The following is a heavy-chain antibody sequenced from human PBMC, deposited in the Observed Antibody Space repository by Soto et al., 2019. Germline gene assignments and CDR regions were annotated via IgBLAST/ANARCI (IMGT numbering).Heavy chain of an antibody. Sequence: SETLSLTCTVSGGSISSGGYYWSWIRHHPGKGLEWIGYIYYSGSTYYNPSLKSRVTISVDTSKNQFSLKLSSVTAADTAVYYCARGRGGSSDYYYTNFDYWGQGPLVTVSS. CDR3: ARGRGGSSDYYYTNFDY. J-gene: IGHJ4*02. V-gene: IGHV4-31*03. D-gene: IGHD3-22*01. CDR1: GGSISSGGYY. CDR2: IYYSGST.